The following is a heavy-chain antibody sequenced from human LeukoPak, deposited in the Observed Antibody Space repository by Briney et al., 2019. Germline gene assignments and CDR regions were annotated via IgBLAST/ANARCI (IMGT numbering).Heavy chain of an antibody. CDR3: ARGWSSPDY. D-gene: IGHD2-15*01. J-gene: IGHJ4*02. Sequence: GGSLRLSCAASGFTFRSYSMNWVRQAPGKGLEWVSSISSSSTYMYYADSVKGRFTISRDNAKNSLDLQMNSLRAEDTAVYYCARGWSSPDYWGQGTLVTVSS. CDR1: GFTFRSYS. V-gene: IGHV3-21*01. CDR2: ISSSSTYM.